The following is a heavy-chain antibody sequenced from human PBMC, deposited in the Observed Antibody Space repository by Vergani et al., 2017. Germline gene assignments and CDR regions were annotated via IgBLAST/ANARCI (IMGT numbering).Heavy chain of an antibody. D-gene: IGHD2-15*01. V-gene: IGHV5-51*01. CDR2: IYPGDSDT. J-gene: IGHJ2*01. Sequence: EVQLVQSGAEVKKPGESLKISCKGSGYSFTSYWIGWVRQMPGKGLEWMGIIYPGDSDTRYSPSFQGQVTISADKSISTAYLQWSSLKASDTAMYYCXRLGYCSGGSCYPPVDWYFDLWGRGTLVTVSS. CDR1: GYSFTSYW. CDR3: XRLGYCSGGSCYPPVDWYFDL.